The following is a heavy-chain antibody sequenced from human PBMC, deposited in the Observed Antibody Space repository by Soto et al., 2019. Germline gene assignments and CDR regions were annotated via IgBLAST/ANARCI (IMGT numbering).Heavy chain of an antibody. Sequence: WASVKVSCKASGYTFTSYGISWVRQAPGQGLEWMGWISAYNGNTNYAQKLQGRVTMTTDTSTSTAYMELRSLRSDDTAVYYCARDGQDIVVVVAATGNWFDPWGRGTLVTVSS. V-gene: IGHV1-18*04. CDR1: GYTFTSYG. CDR3: ARDGQDIVVVVAATGNWFDP. D-gene: IGHD2-15*01. CDR2: ISAYNGNT. J-gene: IGHJ5*02.